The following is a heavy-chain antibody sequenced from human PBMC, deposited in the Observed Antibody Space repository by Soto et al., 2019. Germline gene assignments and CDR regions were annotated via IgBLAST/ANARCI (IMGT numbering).Heavy chain of an antibody. CDR2: ISYDGSNK. D-gene: IGHD3-10*01. J-gene: IGHJ6*02. Sequence: QVQLVESGGGVVQPGRSLRLSCVASRFTFSSYAMHWVRQAPGKGLQWVAVISYDGSNKYYADSVKGRFTISRDNSKNTLYLQMNSLRAEDTAVYYCARDQGPFYYGSGSYYHYYDYGMDVWGQGTTVTASS. V-gene: IGHV3-30-3*01. CDR3: ARDQGPFYYGSGSYYHYYDYGMDV. CDR1: RFTFSSYA.